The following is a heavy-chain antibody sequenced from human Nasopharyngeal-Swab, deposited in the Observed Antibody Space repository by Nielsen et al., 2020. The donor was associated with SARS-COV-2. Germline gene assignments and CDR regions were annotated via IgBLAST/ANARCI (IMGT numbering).Heavy chain of an antibody. D-gene: IGHD5-24*01. CDR3: ARAGRVGDAYTGLDV. Sequence: SETLSLTCAVYGGSFSGFYWNWIRKPPGRGLEWIGEINHNERTNYNPSLKSRLTLSVDTSNKQVSLKMRSVTAADTAVYYCARAGRVGDAYTGLDVWGQGTTVTVSS. V-gene: IGHV4-34*01. CDR2: INHNERT. J-gene: IGHJ6*02. CDR1: GGSFSGFY.